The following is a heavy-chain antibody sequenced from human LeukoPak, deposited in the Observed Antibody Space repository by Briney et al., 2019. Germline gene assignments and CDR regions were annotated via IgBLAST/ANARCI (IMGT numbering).Heavy chain of an antibody. D-gene: IGHD1-26*01. CDR1: GFTFSSYS. CDR2: ISTSSSHM. J-gene: IGHJ5*02. V-gene: IGHV3-21*01. Sequence: GGSLRLSCAASGFTFSSYSMNWVRQAPEKGLELVSSISTSSSHMYYADSVKGRFTISRDNARNSLYLQMNSLRAEDTAVYYCARASEWELLSCDHWGQGTLVTVSS. CDR3: ARASEWELLSCDH.